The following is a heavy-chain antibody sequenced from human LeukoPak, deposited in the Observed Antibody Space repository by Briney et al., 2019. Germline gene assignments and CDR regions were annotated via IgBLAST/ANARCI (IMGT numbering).Heavy chain of an antibody. J-gene: IGHJ6*02. V-gene: IGHV4-59*01. CDR1: GASISTYY. D-gene: IGHD4-17*01. CDR2: IYYSGST. CDR3: ARGGPYGGMDV. Sequence: PSETLSLTCTVSGASISTYYWSWIRQPPGKGLEWIGYIYYSGSTNYNPSLKSRVTISVDTSKNQFSLKLSSVTAADTAVYYCARGGPYGGMDVWGPGTAVTVSS.